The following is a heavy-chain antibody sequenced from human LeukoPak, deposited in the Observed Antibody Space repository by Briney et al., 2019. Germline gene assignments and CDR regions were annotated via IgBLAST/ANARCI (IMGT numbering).Heavy chain of an antibody. J-gene: IGHJ4*02. D-gene: IGHD2-21*02. V-gene: IGHV1-2*02. CDR2: INPNSGGT. CDR3: ARGGAYCGADCPLDY. CDR1: GYTFTGYY. Sequence: ASVKVSCKASGYTFTGYYMHWVRKAPGQGLEWMGWINPNSGGTNYAQKFQGRVTMTRDTSISTAYMELSRLRSDDTAVYYCARGGAYCGADCPLDYWGQGTLVTVSS.